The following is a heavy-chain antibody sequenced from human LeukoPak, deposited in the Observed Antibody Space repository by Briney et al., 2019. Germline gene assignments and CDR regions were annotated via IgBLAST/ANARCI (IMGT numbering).Heavy chain of an antibody. J-gene: IGHJ4*02. Sequence: KPGGSLRLSCAASGFTFSTYNMSWVRQAPGKGLEWVSSISRSSYKYYADSVKGRFTISRDNAKTSLYLQMNSLRAEDTAVYFCARWRTSNWSEFDYWGQGTLVTVSS. V-gene: IGHV3-21*04. CDR2: ISRSSYK. CDR3: ARWRTSNWSEFDY. CDR1: GFTFSTYN. D-gene: IGHD6-13*01.